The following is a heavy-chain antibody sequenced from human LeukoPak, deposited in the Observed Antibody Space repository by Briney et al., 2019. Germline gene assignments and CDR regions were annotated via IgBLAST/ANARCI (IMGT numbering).Heavy chain of an antibody. CDR2: IRSKANSYAT. Sequence: GGSLRLSCAASGFTFSGSAMHWVRQDSGKGLEWVGRIRSKANSYATAYAASVKGRFTISRDDSKNTAYLQMNSLKTEDTAVYYCCTPAFDYWGQGTLFTVSS. CDR1: GFTFSGSA. V-gene: IGHV3-73*01. CDR3: CTPAFDY. J-gene: IGHJ4*02. D-gene: IGHD2-8*01.